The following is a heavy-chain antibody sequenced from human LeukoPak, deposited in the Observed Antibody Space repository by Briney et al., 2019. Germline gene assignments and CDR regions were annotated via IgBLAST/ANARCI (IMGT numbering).Heavy chain of an antibody. D-gene: IGHD1-1*01. V-gene: IGHV4-59*01. CDR2: IYYSGST. J-gene: IGHJ2*01. CDR1: GGSIGSYY. CDR3: ASQTTGWYFDL. Sequence: SETLSLTXTVSGGSIGSYYWSWIRQSPGKGLEWIGYIYYSGSTNYNPSLKSRVTISVDTSKNQFSLKLSSVTAADTAVYYCASQTTGWYFDLWGRGTLVTVSS.